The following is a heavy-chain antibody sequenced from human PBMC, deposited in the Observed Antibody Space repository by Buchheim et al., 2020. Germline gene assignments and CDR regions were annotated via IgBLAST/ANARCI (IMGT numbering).Heavy chain of an antibody. CDR2: IWYDGSNK. CDR3: ARPPTVTTLPSHWYFDL. CDR1: GFTFSSYG. Sequence: QVQLVESGGGVVQPGRSLRLSCAASGFTFSSYGMHWVRQAPGKGLEGVAVIWYDGSNKYYADSVKGRFTISRDNSKKTLYLQMNSLRAEDTAVYYCARPPTVTTLPSHWYFDLWGRGTL. V-gene: IGHV3-33*01. J-gene: IGHJ2*01. D-gene: IGHD4-11*01.